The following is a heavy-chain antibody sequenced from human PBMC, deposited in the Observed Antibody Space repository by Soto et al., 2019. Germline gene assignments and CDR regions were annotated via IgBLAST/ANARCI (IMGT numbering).Heavy chain of an antibody. D-gene: IGHD3-10*01. V-gene: IGHV3-23*01. CDR3: TAPRDEYGSGVSWFTYGMDI. J-gene: IGHJ6*02. Sequence: GGSLRLSCAGSGFTFSAYGMNWVRQAPGKGLEWVASLDGAGGSTYYADSVRGRFTISRDNSQNTLFLQMKRLTVDDTAIYYCTAPRDEYGSGVSWFTYGMDIWGQGTTVTVS. CDR1: GFTFSAYG. CDR2: LDGAGGST.